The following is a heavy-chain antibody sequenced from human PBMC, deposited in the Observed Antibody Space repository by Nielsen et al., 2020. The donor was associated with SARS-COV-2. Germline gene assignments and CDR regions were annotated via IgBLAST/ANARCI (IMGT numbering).Heavy chain of an antibody. CDR3: ARGGFGELLVDY. Sequence: GGSLRLSCAASGFPFSSYEMNWVRQAPGKGLEWVAVISYDGSNKYYADSVKGRFTISRDNSKNTLYLQMNSLRAGDTAVYYCARGGFGELLVDYWGQGTLVTVSS. CDR2: ISYDGSNK. V-gene: IGHV3-30*03. CDR1: GFPFSSYE. D-gene: IGHD3-10*01. J-gene: IGHJ4*02.